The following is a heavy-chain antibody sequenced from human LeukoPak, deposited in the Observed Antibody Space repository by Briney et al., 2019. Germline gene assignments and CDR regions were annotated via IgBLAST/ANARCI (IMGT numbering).Heavy chain of an antibody. V-gene: IGHV3-30*02. J-gene: IGHJ4*02. CDR2: IRYDGSNK. Sequence: QSGGSLRLSCAASGFTFSSYAMHWVRQAPGKGLEWVAFIRYDGSNKYYADSVKGRFTISRDNSKNTLYLQMNSLRAEDTGVYYCAKQMATITGPFDYWGQGTLVTVSS. CDR1: GFTFSSYA. CDR3: AKQMATITGPFDY. D-gene: IGHD5-24*01.